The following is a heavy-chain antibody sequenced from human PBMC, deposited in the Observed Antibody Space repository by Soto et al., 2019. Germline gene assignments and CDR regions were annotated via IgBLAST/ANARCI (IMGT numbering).Heavy chain of an antibody. Sequence: SETLSLTCTVSGGSISSSSYYWGWIRQPPGKGLEWIGSIYYSGSTYYNPSLKSRVTISVATSKHQFSLKLSSVTAAATAVYYWARHGPVDISMVCYCYHRYGLAVWAQGTSVTVSS. CDR3: ARHGPVDISMVCYCYHRYGLAV. CDR2: IYYSGST. J-gene: IGHJ6*01. V-gene: IGHV4-39*01. D-gene: IGHD5-18*01. CDR1: GGSISSSSYY.